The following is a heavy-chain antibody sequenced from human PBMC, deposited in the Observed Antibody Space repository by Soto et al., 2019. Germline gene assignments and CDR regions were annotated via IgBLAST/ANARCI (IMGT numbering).Heavy chain of an antibody. Sequence: SETLSLTCTVSGGSISSYYWSWIRQPPGKGLEWIGYIYYSGSTNYNPSLKGRVTISVDTSKNQFSLKLSSVTAAATAVYYCARHGIVVVPAAILLPNYYYYYMDVWGKGTTVTVSS. J-gene: IGHJ6*03. CDR2: IYYSGST. CDR3: ARHGIVVVPAAILLPNYYYYYMDV. D-gene: IGHD2-2*01. CDR1: GGSISSYY. V-gene: IGHV4-59*08.